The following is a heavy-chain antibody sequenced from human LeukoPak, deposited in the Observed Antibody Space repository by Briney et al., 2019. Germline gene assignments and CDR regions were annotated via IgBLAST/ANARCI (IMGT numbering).Heavy chain of an antibody. Sequence: ASVKVSCKASGYTFTGYYMHWVRQAPRQGLEWMGWINPNSGGTNYAQKFQGWVTMTRDTSISTAYMELSRLRSDDTAVYYCARSICSGGSCYSGEFDYWGQGTLVTVSS. V-gene: IGHV1-2*04. CDR2: INPNSGGT. D-gene: IGHD2-15*01. CDR1: GYTFTGYY. CDR3: ARSICSGGSCYSGEFDY. J-gene: IGHJ4*02.